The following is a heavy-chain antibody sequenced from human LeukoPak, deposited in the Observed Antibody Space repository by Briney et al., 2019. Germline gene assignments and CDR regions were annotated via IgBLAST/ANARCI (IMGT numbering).Heavy chain of an antibody. J-gene: IGHJ3*02. CDR2: ISAYNGNT. CDR3: ARDLFYDYVWGSYRPDAFDI. V-gene: IGHV1-18*01. Sequence: ASVKVSCKASGYTFTSYGISWVRQAPGQGLEWMGWISAYNGNTNYAQKLQGRVTMTTDTSTSTAYMELRSLRSDDTAVYYCARDLFYDYVWGSYRPDAFDIWGQGTMVTVSS. CDR1: GYTFTSYG. D-gene: IGHD3-16*02.